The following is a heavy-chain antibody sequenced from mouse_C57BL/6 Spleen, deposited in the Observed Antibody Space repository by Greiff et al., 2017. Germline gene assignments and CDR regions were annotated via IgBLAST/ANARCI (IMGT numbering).Heavy chain of an antibody. V-gene: IGHV1-52*01. CDR2: IDPSDSEN. Sequence: QVQLQQPGAELVRPGSSVKLSCKASGYTFTSYWMPWVRQGPIQGLEWIGNIDPSDSENHYTQTFKDKATLTVDKSTSTAYMQLSSLTSEDSAVYYCARDYGSSYGYVDVWGTGTTVTVSS. CDR3: ARDYGSSYGYVDV. CDR1: GYTFTSYW. D-gene: IGHD1-1*01. J-gene: IGHJ1*03.